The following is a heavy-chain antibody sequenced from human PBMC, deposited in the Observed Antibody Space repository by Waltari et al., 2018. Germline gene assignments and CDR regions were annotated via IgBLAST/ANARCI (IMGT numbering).Heavy chain of an antibody. D-gene: IGHD1-26*01. Sequence: QVQLVQSGAEVKKPGASVKVSCKASGYTFTGYYIHWVRQAPGQGLEWMGWINPNSGGTNYAQKVQGGVTMTRDTSITTAYMELSRLRSDDTAVYYCARDGIPHSGTYLFDYWGQGTTVIVSS. V-gene: IGHV1-2*02. CDR3: ARDGIPHSGTYLFDY. CDR2: INPNSGGT. J-gene: IGHJ4*02. CDR1: GYTFTGYY.